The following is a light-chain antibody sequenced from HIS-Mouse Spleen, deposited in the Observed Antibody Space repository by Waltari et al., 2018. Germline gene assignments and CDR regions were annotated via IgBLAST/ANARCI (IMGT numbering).Light chain of an antibody. V-gene: IGLV8-61*01. CDR1: SATVSTSYY. CDR3: VLYMGSGISV. Sequence: QTVVTQEPSFSVSPGGTVTLTCGLSSATVSTSYYPSWYQQTPGQPPRTLIYSTNTRSSGVPDRFSGSILGKKAALTITGAQADDESDYYCVLYMGSGISVFGGGTKLTVL. CDR2: STN. J-gene: IGLJ3*02.